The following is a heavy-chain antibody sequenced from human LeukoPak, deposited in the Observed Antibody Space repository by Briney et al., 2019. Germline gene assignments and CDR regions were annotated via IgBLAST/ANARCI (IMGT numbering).Heavy chain of an antibody. CDR2: IYYSGST. D-gene: IGHD6-19*01. V-gene: IGHV4-59*01. CDR1: GGSISSYY. CDR3: ARVPRAGPFDY. Sequence: SETLSLTCTVSGGSISSYYWSWIRQPPGKGLEWIGYIYYSGSTNYNPSLKSRVTISVDTSKNQFSLKLSSVTAADTAVYYYARVPRAGPFDYWGQGTLVTVSS. J-gene: IGHJ4*02.